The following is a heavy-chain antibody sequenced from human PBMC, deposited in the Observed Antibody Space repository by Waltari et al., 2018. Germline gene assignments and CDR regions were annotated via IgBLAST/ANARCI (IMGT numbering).Heavy chain of an antibody. CDR2: INWKGDKV. D-gene: IGHD3-22*01. CDR1: GFTFDDYG. CDR3: ARGGDSSWPR. J-gene: IGHJ4*02. V-gene: IGHV3-20*04. Sequence: VESGGGVIRPGGSLRLSCEASGFTFDDYGMSWVRQGPGNGVEWIAGINWKGDKVAYGDVVRGRFIISRDNAKNLLYLQMNTVGLDDTALYYCARGGDSSWPRWGQGTLVTVSA.